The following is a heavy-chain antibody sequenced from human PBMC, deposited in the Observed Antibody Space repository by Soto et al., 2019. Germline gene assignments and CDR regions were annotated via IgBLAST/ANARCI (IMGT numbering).Heavy chain of an antibody. Sequence: QVQLVQSGAEVKKPGSSVKVSCEASGGSFSSYAISWVRQAPGQGLEWMGGLIPVYGATNSAQKFQGRVAITADKSTTTVYLELSGLTSQDTAVYYCARDWVGGSWYFDLGGRGTMVTVSS. CDR3: ARDWVGGSWYFDL. J-gene: IGHJ2*01. CDR1: GGSFSSYA. D-gene: IGHD3-16*01. V-gene: IGHV1-69*06. CDR2: LIPVYGAT.